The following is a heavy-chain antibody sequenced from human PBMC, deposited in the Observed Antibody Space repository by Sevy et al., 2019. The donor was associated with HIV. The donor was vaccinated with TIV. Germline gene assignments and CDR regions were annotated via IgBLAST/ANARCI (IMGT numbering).Heavy chain of an antibody. CDR2: ISSSTSYI. CDR1: GFTVSSNT. V-gene: IGHV3-21*01. Sequence: GGSLRLSCAASGFTVSSNTMNWVRQAPGKGLEWVSSISSSTSYIYYADSVKGRFTLSRDNAKNSLYLQMNSLRVEDTAVYYCAREVASTMGYYYGMDVWGQGTTVTVSS. CDR3: AREVASTMGYYYGMDV. J-gene: IGHJ6*02. D-gene: IGHD5-12*01.